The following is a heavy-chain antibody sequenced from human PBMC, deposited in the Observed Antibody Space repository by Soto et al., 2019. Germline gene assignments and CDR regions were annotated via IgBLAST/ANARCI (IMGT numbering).Heavy chain of an antibody. V-gene: IGHV3-23*01. D-gene: IGHD1-1*01. CDR3: GIGSAATNDFYYATYV. CDR1: GFTFGIHA. J-gene: IGHJ6*02. Sequence: EVQLLESGGGLVQPGGSLRLSCAASGFTFGIHAMIWVRQAPGKGLEWVSFISARGGSTYYADSVKGRFTISRDNSKKTLYLKMNSLRGEETAVDYCGIGSAATNDFYYATYVWGQGTTVTVSS. CDR2: ISARGGST.